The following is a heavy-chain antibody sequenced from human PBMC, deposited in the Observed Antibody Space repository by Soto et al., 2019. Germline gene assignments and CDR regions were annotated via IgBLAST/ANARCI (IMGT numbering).Heavy chain of an antibody. D-gene: IGHD6-13*01. CDR1: GGSFSGYY. CDR2: INHSGST. V-gene: IGHV4-34*01. CDR3: ARYSSRHIDYYYGMDV. Sequence: SETLSLTCAVYGGSFSGYYWSWIRQPPGKGLEWIGEINHSGSTNYNPSLKSRVTISVDTSKNQFSLKLSSVTAADTAVYYCARYSSRHIDYYYGMDVWGQGTTVTVSS. J-gene: IGHJ6*02.